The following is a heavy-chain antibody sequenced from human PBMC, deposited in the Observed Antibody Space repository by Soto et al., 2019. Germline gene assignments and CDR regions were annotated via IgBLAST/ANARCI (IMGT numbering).Heavy chain of an antibody. CDR1: GGSFSGYY. CDR2: INHSGST. CDR3: ARSIRGTGMPYYYGMDV. Sequence: PSETLSLTCAVYGGSFSGYYWSWIRQPPGKGLEWIGEINHSGSTNYNPSLKSRVTISVDTSKNQFSLKLSSVTAADTAVYYCARSIRGTGMPYYYGMDVWGQGTTVTVSS. V-gene: IGHV4-34*01. J-gene: IGHJ6*02. D-gene: IGHD1-1*01.